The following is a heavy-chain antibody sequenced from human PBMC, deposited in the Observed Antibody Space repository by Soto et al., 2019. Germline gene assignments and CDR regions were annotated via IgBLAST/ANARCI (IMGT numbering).Heavy chain of an antibody. CDR2: IYYSGST. CDR3: ARWRRGSSRRGYYYYGMDV. Sequence: QVQLQESGPGLVKPSETLSLTCTVSGGSISSYYWSWIRQPPGKGLEWIGYIYYSGSTNYNPSLXRRVTMSVDTXXNXFXPKLSSVTAADTAVYYCARWRRGSSRRGYYYYGMDVWGQGTTVTVSS. CDR1: GGSISSYY. D-gene: IGHD1-26*01. J-gene: IGHJ6*02. V-gene: IGHV4-59*01.